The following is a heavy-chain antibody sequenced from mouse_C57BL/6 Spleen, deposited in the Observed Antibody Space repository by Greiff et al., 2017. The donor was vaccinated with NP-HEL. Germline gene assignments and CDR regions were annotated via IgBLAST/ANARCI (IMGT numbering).Heavy chain of an antibody. V-gene: IGHV1-19*01. CDR2: INPYNGGT. CDR3: ARALYGSSSYYFDY. J-gene: IGHJ2*01. D-gene: IGHD1-1*01. CDR1: GYTFTDYY. Sequence: VQLQQSGPVLVKPGASVKMSCKASGYTFTDYYMNWVKQSHGKSLEWIGVINPYNGGTSYNQKFKGKATLTVDKSSSTAYMELNSLTSEDSAVYYCARALYGSSSYYFDYWGQGTTLTVSS.